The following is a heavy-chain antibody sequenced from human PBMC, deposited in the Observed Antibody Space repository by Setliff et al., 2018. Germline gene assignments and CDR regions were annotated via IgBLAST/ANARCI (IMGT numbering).Heavy chain of an antibody. V-gene: IGHV1-69*05. CDR1: GGTFSSSG. D-gene: IGHD6-13*01. J-gene: IGHJ4*02. Sequence: ASVKVSCKSSGGTFSSSGITWVRQAPGQGLQWLGRFIPILGATNYAQNFQGRVTMTRDTSTTTFYLEMNSLTSEDTAVYYCARAGSAPAGRKGILEYWGQGSLVTVSS. CDR2: FIPILGAT. CDR3: ARAGSAPAGRKGILEY.